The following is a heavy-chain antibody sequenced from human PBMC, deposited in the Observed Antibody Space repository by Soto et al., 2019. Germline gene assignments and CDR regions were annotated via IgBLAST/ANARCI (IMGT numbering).Heavy chain of an antibody. CDR2: INPKSGAT. Sequence: ASVKVSCKASGYTFTDYYIHWVRQAPGQGLEWIGWINPKSGATKFAQKFEGRVTMTRDRSINTVYMQLSRLTSDDTALYYCATINDFLTGNPFDSWGQGTLVTVSS. CDR3: ATINDFLTGNPFDS. CDR1: GYTFTDYY. D-gene: IGHD3-9*01. J-gene: IGHJ4*02. V-gene: IGHV1-2*02.